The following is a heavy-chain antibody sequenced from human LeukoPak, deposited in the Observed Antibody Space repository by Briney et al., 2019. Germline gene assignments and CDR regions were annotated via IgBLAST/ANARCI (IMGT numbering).Heavy chain of an antibody. D-gene: IGHD6-19*01. J-gene: IGHJ4*02. CDR2: IDYSGST. Sequence: TSETLSLTCSVSGGSVRSISDYWGWIRHSPGKGLEWIGSIDYSGSTYRNPSLKSRVTISLDTSKNQFSLRLSSVTAADTALYFCARQKQWLPRYYFDYWGRGSLVTVSS. CDR3: ARQKQWLPRYYFDY. V-gene: IGHV4-39*01. CDR1: GGSVRSISDY.